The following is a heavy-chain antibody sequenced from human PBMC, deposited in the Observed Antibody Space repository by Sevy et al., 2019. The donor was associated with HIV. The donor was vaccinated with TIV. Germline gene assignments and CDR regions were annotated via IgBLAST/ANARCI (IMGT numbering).Heavy chain of an antibody. J-gene: IGHJ6*02. V-gene: IGHV4-61*02. D-gene: IGHD5-12*01. CDR1: GDSIRSGNHW. CDR2: IYKSGGI. Sequence: SETLSLTCTVSGDSIRSGNHWWSWIRQPAGKGLEWIGRIYKSGGIIYNPVLSSRVTMSVDTSTNQFFLNLKSVTAADTAVYFCARDAIKRDDYRGMDVRGQGTTVTVSS. CDR3: ARDAIKRDDYRGMDV.